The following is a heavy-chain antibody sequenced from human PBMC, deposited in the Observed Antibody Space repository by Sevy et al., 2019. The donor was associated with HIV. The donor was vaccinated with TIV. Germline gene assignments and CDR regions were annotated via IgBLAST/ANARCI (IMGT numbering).Heavy chain of an antibody. CDR3: ARDKGIVGATGWFDP. CDR2: IWDDGSNK. CDR1: GFTFSSYG. D-gene: IGHD1-26*01. J-gene: IGHJ5*02. V-gene: IGHV3-33*01. Sequence: GGCLRLSCAASGFTFSSYGMHWVRQAPGKGLEWVAVIWDDGSNKYYADAVKGRFTISRDNSKNTLYLQMNSLRAEDTAVYYCARDKGIVGATGWFDPWGQGTLVTVSS.